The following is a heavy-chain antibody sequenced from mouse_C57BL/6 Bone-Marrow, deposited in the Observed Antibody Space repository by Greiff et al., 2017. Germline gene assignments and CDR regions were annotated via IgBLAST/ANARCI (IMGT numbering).Heavy chain of an antibody. CDR1: GYTFTDYN. J-gene: IGHJ2*01. Sequence: DVKLQESGPELVKPGASVKMSCKASGYTFTDYNLHWVKQSHGKSLEWIGYINPNNGGTSYNQKFKGKATLTVNKSSSTAYMELRSLTSEDSAVYYCAREGLFDYWGQGTTLTVSS. D-gene: IGHD3-1*01. CDR2: INPNNGGT. CDR3: AREGLFDY. V-gene: IGHV1-22*01.